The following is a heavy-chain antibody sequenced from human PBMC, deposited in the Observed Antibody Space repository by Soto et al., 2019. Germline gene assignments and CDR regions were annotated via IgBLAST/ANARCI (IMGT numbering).Heavy chain of an antibody. CDR3: ASSIN. V-gene: IGHV3-33*01. Sequence: GSLRLSCAASGFPFSSYGMHWVRQAPGKGLDWVAVIWYDGTNKDYADSVKGRFTISRDNSKNTLFLQMNNLRVDDTAVYYCASSINWGQGT. CDR1: GFPFSSYG. CDR2: IWYDGTNK. J-gene: IGHJ4*02.